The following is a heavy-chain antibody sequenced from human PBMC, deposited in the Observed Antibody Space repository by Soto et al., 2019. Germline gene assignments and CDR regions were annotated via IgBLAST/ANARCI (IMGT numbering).Heavy chain of an antibody. V-gene: IGHV1-18*01. D-gene: IGHD2-2*01. CDR1: GFTFGNYG. J-gene: IGHJ3*02. CDR3: ARDVVPAATDAFDI. CDR2: ISAYNGNT. Sequence: VHLLESGGGLVQPGGSLRLSCSASGFTFGNYGMSWVRQAPGQGLEWMGWISAYNGNTNYAQKLQGRVTMTTDTSTSTAYMELRSLRSDDTAVYYCARDVVPAATDAFDIWGQGTMVTVSS.